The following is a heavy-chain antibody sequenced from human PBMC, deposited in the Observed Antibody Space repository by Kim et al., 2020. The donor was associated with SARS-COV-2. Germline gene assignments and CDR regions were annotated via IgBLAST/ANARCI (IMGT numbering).Heavy chain of an antibody. D-gene: IGHD1-26*01. J-gene: IGHJ3*02. CDR1: GYTFTDYS. Sequence: ASVKVSCKASGYTFTDYSMHWVRQAPGQGLEWMGGFNPDDGETNYAQKFQGRVTMTEDTSTDTAYMELSSLRSEDTAVYYCATVQWEPRRDDAFDIWGQGTMVTVSS. V-gene: IGHV1-24*01. CDR3: ATVQWEPRRDDAFDI. CDR2: FNPDDGET.